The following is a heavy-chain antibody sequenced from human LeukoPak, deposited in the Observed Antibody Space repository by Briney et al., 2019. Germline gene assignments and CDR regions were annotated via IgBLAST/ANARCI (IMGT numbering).Heavy chain of an antibody. CDR1: VYTFTGYY. CDR3: ARVRGIAAAGLYNWFDP. CDR2: INPNSGGT. Sequence: ASLRVSCKASVYTFTGYYMHWVRQAPGQGLEWMGWINPNSGGTNYAQKFQGRVTMTRDTSISTAYMELSRLRSDDTAVYYCARVRGIAAAGLYNWFDPWGQGTLVTVSS. D-gene: IGHD6-13*01. V-gene: IGHV1-2*02. J-gene: IGHJ5*02.